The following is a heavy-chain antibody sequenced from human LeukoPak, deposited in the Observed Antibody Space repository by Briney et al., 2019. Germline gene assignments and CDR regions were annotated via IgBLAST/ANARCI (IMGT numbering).Heavy chain of an antibody. Sequence: GGSLRLSCAASGFTFSSYAMSWVRQAPGKGLEWVSAISGSGGSTYYADSVKGRFTISRDNSKNTLYLQMNSLRAEDTAVYYCAKFGGRAVYYYDSSGYSAYYGMDVWGQGTTVTVSS. J-gene: IGHJ6*02. CDR1: GFTFSSYA. D-gene: IGHD3-22*01. CDR2: ISGSGGST. CDR3: AKFGGRAVYYYDSSGYSAYYGMDV. V-gene: IGHV3-23*01.